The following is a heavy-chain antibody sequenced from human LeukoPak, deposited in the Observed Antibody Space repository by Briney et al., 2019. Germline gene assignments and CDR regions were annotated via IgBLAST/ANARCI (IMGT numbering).Heavy chain of an antibody. CDR3: ARGLSDYYDSSGYFPD. D-gene: IGHD3-22*01. CDR2: IYYNGNT. CDR1: SASIRSSNYY. Sequence: SETLSLTCTVSSASIRSSNYYWGWIRQPPGKGLEWIGSIYYNGNTYYNPSLKSRVTISVDTSKNQFSLKLSSVTAADTAVYYCARGLSDYYDSSGYFPDWGQGTLVTVSS. J-gene: IGHJ1*01. V-gene: IGHV4-39*07.